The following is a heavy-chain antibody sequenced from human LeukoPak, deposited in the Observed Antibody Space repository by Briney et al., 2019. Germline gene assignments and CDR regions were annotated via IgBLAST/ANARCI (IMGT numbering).Heavy chain of an antibody. CDR3: AKDVPYYYDSRGIY. V-gene: IGHV3-23*01. CDR2: ISGSGGST. J-gene: IGHJ4*02. D-gene: IGHD3-22*01. Sequence: GGSLRLSCAASGFTFSSYAMSWVRQAPGKGLEWVSAISGSGGSTYYADSVKGRFTISRDNSKNTLYLQMNSLRAEDTAVYYCAKDVPYYYDSRGIYWGREPWSPSPQ. CDR1: GFTFSSYA.